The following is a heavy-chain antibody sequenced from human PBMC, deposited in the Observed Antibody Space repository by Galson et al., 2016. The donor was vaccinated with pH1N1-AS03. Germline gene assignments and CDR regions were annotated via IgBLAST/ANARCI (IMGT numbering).Heavy chain of an antibody. J-gene: IGHJ5*02. CDR1: GYAFTDYY. V-gene: IGHV1-2*04. CDR3: ARGPKVEITDYVWLRVPLREFGWFDP. CDR2: INPNTGET. Sequence: SVKVSCKASGYAFTDYYLYWVRQAPGQGLEWMGRINPNTGETNYAQKFQGWVTMTRDTAISTVYMELSRLKSDDTAVYYCARGPKVEITDYVWLRVPLREFGWFDPWGQGTLVTVSS. D-gene: IGHD3-16*01.